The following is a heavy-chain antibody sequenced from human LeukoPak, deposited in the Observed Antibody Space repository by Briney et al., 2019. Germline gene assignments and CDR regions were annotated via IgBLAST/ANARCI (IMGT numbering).Heavy chain of an antibody. CDR3: ARRYCSSTSCYVGFDY. D-gene: IGHD2-2*01. CDR2: IYYSGST. J-gene: IGHJ4*02. Sequence: SETLSLTCTVSGGSISSSSYYWGWIRQPPGKGLEWIGSIYYSGSTYYNPSLKSRVTISVDTSKNQSSLKLSSVTAADTAVYYCARRYCSSTSCYVGFDYWGQGTLVTVSS. V-gene: IGHV4-39*01. CDR1: GGSISSSSYY.